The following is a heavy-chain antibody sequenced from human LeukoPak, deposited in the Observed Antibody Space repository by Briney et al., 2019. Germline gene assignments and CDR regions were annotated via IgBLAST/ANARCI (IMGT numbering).Heavy chain of an antibody. D-gene: IGHD1-26*01. CDR3: ARSSGAYRSFDY. J-gene: IGHJ4*02. V-gene: IGHV4-59*01. CDR2: IYYSGTT. CDR1: GGSISSYY. Sequence: HSETLSLTCTVSGGSISSYYWSWIRQPPGKGLEWIGYIYYSGTTDYNPSLKNRVTISVDTSNNQFSLKVSSVTAADTAVYYCARSSGAYRSFDYWGQGTLVPVSS.